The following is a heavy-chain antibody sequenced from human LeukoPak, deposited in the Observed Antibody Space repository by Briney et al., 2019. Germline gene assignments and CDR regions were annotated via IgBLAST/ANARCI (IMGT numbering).Heavy chain of an antibody. CDR1: GLTFSSYA. CDR3: AKGVRGRSGGRCFDY. J-gene: IGHJ4*02. Sequence: PGGSLRLSCAASGLTFSSYAMSWVRQAPGKGLEWVSTISGSGETTYYADSVKGRFTISRDNSKNTLCLQMNSLRAEDTAVYYCAKGVRGRSGGRCFDYWGQGTLVTVSS. V-gene: IGHV3-23*01. D-gene: IGHD4-17*01. CDR2: ISGSGETT.